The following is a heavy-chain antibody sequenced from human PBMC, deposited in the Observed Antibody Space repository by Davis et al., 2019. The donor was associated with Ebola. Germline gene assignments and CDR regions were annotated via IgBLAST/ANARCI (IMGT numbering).Heavy chain of an antibody. V-gene: IGHV4-39*07. CDR1: GGSVSSPYHY. D-gene: IGHD2-2*01. Sequence: PSETLSLTCTVSGGSVSSPYHYWGWVRQPPGKGLEWIGTVYYTGSTYLNPSLKSRVTISVDTSKNQFSLNLRSLTAEDTAVYFCARDHCGSTNCQPSVEYWGQGALVTVSS. CDR3: ARDHCGSTNCQPSVEY. CDR2: VYYTGST. J-gene: IGHJ4*02.